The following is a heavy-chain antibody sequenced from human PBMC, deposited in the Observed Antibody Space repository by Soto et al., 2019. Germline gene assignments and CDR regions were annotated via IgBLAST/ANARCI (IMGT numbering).Heavy chain of an antibody. CDR1: GGSISSSSYY. D-gene: IGHD3-22*01. CDR3: ARHQTYYYDSSGYPYYFDY. V-gene: IGHV4-39*01. J-gene: IGHJ4*02. CDR2: IYYSGST. Sequence: LEILSLTCTVSGGSISSSSYYWGWIRQPPGKGQEWIGSIYYSGSTYYNPSLKSRVTISVDTSKNQFSLKLSSVTAADTAVYYCARHQTYYYDSSGYPYYFDYWGQGTLVTVSS.